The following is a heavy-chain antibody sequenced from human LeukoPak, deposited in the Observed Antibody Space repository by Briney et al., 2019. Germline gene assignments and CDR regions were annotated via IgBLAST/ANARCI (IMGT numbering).Heavy chain of an antibody. Sequence: GGSLRLSCAASGFTFSSYAMHWVRQAPGKGLEWVAVISYDGGNKYYADSVKGRFAISRDNSKNTLYLQMNSLRAEDTAVYYCARIRITMVRGVMPDDYWGQGTLVTVSS. CDR3: ARIRITMVRGVMPDDY. CDR1: GFTFSSYA. D-gene: IGHD3-10*01. J-gene: IGHJ4*02. V-gene: IGHV3-30*09. CDR2: ISYDGGNK.